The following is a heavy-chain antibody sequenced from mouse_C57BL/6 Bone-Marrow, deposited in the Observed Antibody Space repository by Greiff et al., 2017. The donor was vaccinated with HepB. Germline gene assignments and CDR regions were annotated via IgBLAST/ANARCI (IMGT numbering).Heavy chain of an antibody. CDR2: INPSNGGT. CDR3: ARSTTTVVAHWYFDV. CDR1: GYTFTSYW. J-gene: IGHJ1*03. D-gene: IGHD1-1*01. V-gene: IGHV1-53*01. Sequence: QVQLKQPGTELVKPGASVKLSCKASGYTFTSYWMHWVKQRPGQGLEWIGNINPSNGGTNYNEKFKSKATLTVDKSSSTAYMQLSSLTSEDSAVYYCARSTTTVVAHWYFDVWGTGTTVTVSS.